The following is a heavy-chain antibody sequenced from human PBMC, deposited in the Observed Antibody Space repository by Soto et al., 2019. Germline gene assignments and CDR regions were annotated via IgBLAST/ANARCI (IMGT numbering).Heavy chain of an antibody. CDR1: GFTFDDYA. J-gene: IGHJ4*02. Sequence: EVQLVEAGGGLVQPGRSLRLSCAASGFTFDDYAMHWVRQAPGKGLEWVSGISWNSVSIGYADSVKGRFTISRDNAKKYMYLHMKSLRAEDTALYYWAKDSGYDFGGVFDSWGPGPLVTVSS. CDR2: ISWNSVSI. D-gene: IGHD5-12*01. V-gene: IGHV3-9*01. CDR3: AKDSGYDFGGVFDS.